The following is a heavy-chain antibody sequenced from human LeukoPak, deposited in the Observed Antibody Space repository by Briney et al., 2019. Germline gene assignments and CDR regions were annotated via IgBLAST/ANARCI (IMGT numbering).Heavy chain of an antibody. V-gene: IGHV3-23*01. CDR1: GFTFTSYS. Sequence: PGGSLRLSCAASGFTFTSYSMNWVRQAPGKGLEWVSTISGGGGSTYYADSVKGRFTISRDNSKNTLYLQVNSLRAEDTAVYYCARGDDSGYYDYFDYWGQGALVTVSS. CDR2: ISGGGGST. J-gene: IGHJ4*02. CDR3: ARGDDSGYYDYFDY. D-gene: IGHD3-22*01.